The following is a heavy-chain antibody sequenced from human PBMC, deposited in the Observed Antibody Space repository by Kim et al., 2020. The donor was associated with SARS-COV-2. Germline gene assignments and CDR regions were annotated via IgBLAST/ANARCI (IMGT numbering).Heavy chain of an antibody. D-gene: IGHD3-3*01. CDR1: GYTFTNYG. CDR3: ARDGRSNSKGLGMDV. CDR2: ISGYNGNT. J-gene: IGHJ6*02. V-gene: IGHV1-18*01. Sequence: ASVKVSCKASGYTFTNYGLTWVRQAPGQGLEYVGWISGYNGNTNYAQKVQGRVTLARDTSTTTAYMILDSLTFDDTAVYYCARDGRSNSKGLGMDVWGQGTTVTVSS.